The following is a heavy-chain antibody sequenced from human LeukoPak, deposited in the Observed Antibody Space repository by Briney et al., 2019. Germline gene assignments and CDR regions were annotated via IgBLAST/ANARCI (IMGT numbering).Heavy chain of an antibody. Sequence: KPSETLSLTCTVSGGSITAYYWNWIRQPPGKGLEWIGSIYNYNPSLKSRVTISVDTSKNQFSLKLSSVTAADTAIYYCAGNSIGWYDYSYQYKDVWGKGTTVTVSS. CDR2: IY. D-gene: IGHD6-19*01. CDR1: GGSITAYY. CDR3: AGNSIGWYDYSYQYKDV. V-gene: IGHV4-59*01. J-gene: IGHJ6*03.